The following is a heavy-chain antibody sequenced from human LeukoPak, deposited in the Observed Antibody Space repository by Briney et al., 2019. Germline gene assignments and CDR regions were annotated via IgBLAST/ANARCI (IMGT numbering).Heavy chain of an antibody. Sequence: PSETLSLTCAVYGGSFSGYYWSWIRQPPGKGLEWIGEINHSGSTNYNPSLKSRVTMSVDTSKNQFSLKLSSVTAADTAVYYCARDIWEPPQLYYYYMDVWGKGTTVTISS. D-gene: IGHD1-26*01. CDR1: GGSFSGYY. J-gene: IGHJ6*03. CDR2: INHSGST. V-gene: IGHV4-34*01. CDR3: ARDIWEPPQLYYYYMDV.